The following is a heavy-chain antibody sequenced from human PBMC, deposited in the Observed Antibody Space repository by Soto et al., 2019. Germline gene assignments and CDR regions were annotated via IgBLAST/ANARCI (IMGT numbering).Heavy chain of an antibody. D-gene: IGHD2-15*01. J-gene: IGHJ4*02. V-gene: IGHV3-53*01. Sequence: PGGSLRLSCAASGFIVSSSYMTWVRQAPGKGLECVSVIYGGGNTYYADSVKGRFTISRDISENTLYLQMNSLRVDDTAVYYCVRTSGPYLYYLEYWGQGTLVTVSS. CDR1: GFIVSSSY. CDR2: IYGGGNT. CDR3: VRTSGPYLYYLEY.